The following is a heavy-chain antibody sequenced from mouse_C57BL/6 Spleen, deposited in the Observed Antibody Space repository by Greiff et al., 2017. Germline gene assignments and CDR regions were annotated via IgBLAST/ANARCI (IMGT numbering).Heavy chain of an antibody. CDR3: TRTGYYGSSYPAWFAY. Sequence: QVQLQQSGAELVRPGASVTLSCKASGYTFTDYEMHWVKQTPVHGLEWIGAIDPETGGTAYNQKFKGKAILTADKSSSTAYMELRSLTSEDSAVYYCTRTGYYGSSYPAWFAYWGQGTLVTVSA. D-gene: IGHD1-1*01. V-gene: IGHV1-15*01. CDR1: GYTFTDYE. J-gene: IGHJ3*01. CDR2: IDPETGGT.